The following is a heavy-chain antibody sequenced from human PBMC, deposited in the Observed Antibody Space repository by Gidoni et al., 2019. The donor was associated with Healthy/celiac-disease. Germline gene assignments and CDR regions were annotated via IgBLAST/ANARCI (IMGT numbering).Heavy chain of an antibody. D-gene: IGHD2-2*01. V-gene: IGHV1-69*01. CDR2: IIPIFGTA. J-gene: IGHJ6*02. CDR1: GGTFSSYA. CDR3: ARVDCSSTSCWGYYYYGMDV. Sequence: QVQLVQSGAEVKKPGSSVKVSCKASGGTFSSYAISWVRQAPGQGLEWMGGIIPIFGTANYAQKFQGRVTITADESTSTAYMELSSLRSEDTAVYYCARVDCSSTSCWGYYYYGMDVWGQGTTVTVSS.